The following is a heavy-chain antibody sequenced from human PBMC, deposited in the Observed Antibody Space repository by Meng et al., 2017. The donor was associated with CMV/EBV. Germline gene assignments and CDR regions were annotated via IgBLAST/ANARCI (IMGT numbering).Heavy chain of an antibody. V-gene: IGHV3-53*01. J-gene: IGHJ3*02. D-gene: IGHD6-19*01. CDR3: ERSSGWYAFDM. CDR2: IYSGGTT. Sequence: GESLKISCAVSGLTVSSNYMSWVRQAPGKGLEWVSVIYSGGTTGYADSVRGRFTISRDKSKNTLYLQMNSLRVEDTAVYYCERSSGWYAFDMWGQGTVVTVSS. CDR1: GLTVSSNY.